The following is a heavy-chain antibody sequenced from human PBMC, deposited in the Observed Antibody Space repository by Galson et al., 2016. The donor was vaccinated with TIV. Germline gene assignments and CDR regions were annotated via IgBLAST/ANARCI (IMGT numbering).Heavy chain of an antibody. Sequence: SLRLSCAASGFTFGSYGVHWVRQAPGKGLEWVTGVWFDGSNKYYADSVKGRFTVSRDNSKNTLYLQMNSLRAEDTAVYYCAREFRDYYFDYWGQGTLVIVSS. D-gene: IGHD3/OR15-3a*01. CDR2: VWFDGSNK. V-gene: IGHV3-33*01. CDR3: AREFRDYYFDY. CDR1: GFTFGSYG. J-gene: IGHJ4*02.